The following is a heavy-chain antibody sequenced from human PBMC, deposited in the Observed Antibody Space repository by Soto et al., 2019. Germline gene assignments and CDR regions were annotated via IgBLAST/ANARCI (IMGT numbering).Heavy chain of an antibody. V-gene: IGHV3-53*01. CDR2: IYSGGST. CDR1: VTVSSNY. J-gene: IGHJ4*02. CDR3: ASLWGGYYDSSGYSPLGY. Sequence: GGSLRLSWGVTVSSNYMSWVRQAPGKGLEWVSVIYSGGSTYYADSVKGRFTISRDNSKNTLYLQMNSLRAEDTAVYYCASLWGGYYDSSGYSPLGYWGQGALVTVSS. D-gene: IGHD3-22*01.